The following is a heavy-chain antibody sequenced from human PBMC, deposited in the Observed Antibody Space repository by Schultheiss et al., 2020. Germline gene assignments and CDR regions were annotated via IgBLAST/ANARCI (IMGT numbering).Heavy chain of an antibody. CDR1: GYTFTSYY. J-gene: IGHJ6*02. Sequence: ASVKVSCNASGYTFTSYYMHWVRQAPGQGLEWMGIINPSGGSTSYAQKFQGRVTMTRDTSTSTVYMELSSLRSEDTAVYYCARNGCSSWYLPYYYGMDVWGQGTTVTVSS. CDR3: ARNGCSSWYLPYYYGMDV. D-gene: IGHD6-13*01. CDR2: INPSGGST. V-gene: IGHV1-46*01.